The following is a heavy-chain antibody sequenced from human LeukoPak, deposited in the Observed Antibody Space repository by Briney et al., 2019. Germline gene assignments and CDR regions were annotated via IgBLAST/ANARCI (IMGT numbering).Heavy chain of an antibody. CDR3: ARVCSGGSCVDY. Sequence: SETLSLTCAVYGGSFSGYYWSWIRQPPGKGLEWIGEINHSGSTNYNPSLKSRVTMSVDTSKNQFSLKLSSVTAADTAVYYCARVCSGGSCVDYWGQGTLVTVSS. CDR2: INHSGST. J-gene: IGHJ4*02. D-gene: IGHD2-15*01. V-gene: IGHV4-34*01. CDR1: GGSFSGYY.